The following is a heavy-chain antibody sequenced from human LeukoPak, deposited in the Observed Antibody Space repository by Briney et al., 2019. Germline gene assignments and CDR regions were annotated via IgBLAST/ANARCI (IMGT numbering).Heavy chain of an antibody. Sequence: ASVKVSCKASGYTFTSYDINWVRQATGQGLEWMGWMNPNSGNTGYAQKFQGRATMTRNTSISTAYMELSSLRSEDTAVYYCARYSSGWYSYYFDYWGQGTLVTVSS. CDR2: MNPNSGNT. CDR3: ARYSSGWYSYYFDY. D-gene: IGHD6-19*01. CDR1: GYTFTSYD. J-gene: IGHJ4*02. V-gene: IGHV1-8*01.